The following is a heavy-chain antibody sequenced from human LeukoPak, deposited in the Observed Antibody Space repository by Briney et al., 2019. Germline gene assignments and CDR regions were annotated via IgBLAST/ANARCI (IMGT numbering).Heavy chain of an antibody. Sequence: SGPTLVKPTQTFTLTCTFSGFSLNTRGMCVSWLRQPPGKALEWLALIDWDGDKYYSTSLKTRPTVSKGTSKDQVVLIMTNMDPVDTATYYCARGDYGDRIFDYWGQGTLVTVSS. CDR2: IDWDGDK. V-gene: IGHV2-70*13. CDR3: ARGDYGDRIFDY. J-gene: IGHJ4*02. D-gene: IGHD4-17*01. CDR1: GFSLNTRGMC.